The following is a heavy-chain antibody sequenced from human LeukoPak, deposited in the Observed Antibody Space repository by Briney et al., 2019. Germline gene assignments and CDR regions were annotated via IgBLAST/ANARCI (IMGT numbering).Heavy chain of an antibody. Sequence: SETLSLTCTVSGGSINSYYWSWIRQPPGKELEWIGFIYYSGSTNYNPSLKRRVTISDDTSKNQFSLKLSSVTAADTAVYFCARAEVTFYYGTSGYYFDYWGRGTLVTVSS. J-gene: IGHJ4*02. CDR1: GGSINSYY. CDR2: IYYSGST. CDR3: ARAEVTFYYGTSGYYFDY. V-gene: IGHV4-59*01. D-gene: IGHD3-22*01.